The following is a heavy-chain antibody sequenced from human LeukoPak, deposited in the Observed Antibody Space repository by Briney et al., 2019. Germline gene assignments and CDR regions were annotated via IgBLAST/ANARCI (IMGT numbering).Heavy chain of an antibody. D-gene: IGHD3-10*01. CDR2: TTYDGSDK. V-gene: IGHV3-30*02. CDR3: AKDRANAWSSDY. Sequence: GGSLRLSCAASGFTFSNYAMSWVRQAPGKGLKWVAFTTYDGSDKYYADSVKGRFTISRDNSKNTLYLQMNSLKAEDTAVYYCAKDRANAWSSDYWGQGTLVTVSS. CDR1: GFTFSNYA. J-gene: IGHJ4*02.